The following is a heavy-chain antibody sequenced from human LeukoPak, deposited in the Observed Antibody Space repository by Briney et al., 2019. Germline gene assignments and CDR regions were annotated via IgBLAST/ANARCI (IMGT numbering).Heavy chain of an antibody. CDR2: MNPNSGNT. D-gene: IGHD3-3*01. V-gene: IGHV1-8*03. CDR3: ARGGRFLEWEGYYYYMDV. Sequence: ASVKVSCKASGYTFTSYDINWVRQATGQGLEWMGWMNPNSGNTGYAQKFQGRVTITRNTSISTAYMELSSLRSEDTAVYYCARGGRFLEWEGYYYYMDVWSKGTTVTVSS. CDR1: GYTFTSYD. J-gene: IGHJ6*03.